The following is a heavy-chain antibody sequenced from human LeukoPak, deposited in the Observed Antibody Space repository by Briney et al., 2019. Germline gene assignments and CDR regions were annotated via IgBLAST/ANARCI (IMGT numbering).Heavy chain of an antibody. Sequence: GGSLRLSCAASRFTFSSYWMHWVRQAPGKGLVWVSRVNSDMSSTTYADSVKGRFTISRDNAKNTLYLQMNSLRAEDTAVYYCARDQYSSGWYNDAFDIWGQGTMVTVSS. V-gene: IGHV3-74*01. CDR1: RFTFSSYW. CDR2: VNSDMSST. CDR3: ARDQYSSGWYNDAFDI. D-gene: IGHD6-19*01. J-gene: IGHJ3*02.